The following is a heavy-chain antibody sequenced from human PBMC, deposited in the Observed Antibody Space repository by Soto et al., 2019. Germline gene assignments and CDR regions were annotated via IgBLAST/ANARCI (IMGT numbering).Heavy chain of an antibody. CDR2: MNPNSGNT. J-gene: IGHJ3*02. D-gene: IGHD3-10*01. CDR3: ASLIPGADAFDI. CDR1: GYTFTIYD. V-gene: IGHV1-8*01. Sequence: ASLKVSCKASGYTFTIYDINWVLQATGQGLEWMGWMNPNSGNTGYAQKFQGRVTMTRNTSISTAYMELSSLRSEGTAVYYCASLIPGADAFDIWGQGTMVTVSS.